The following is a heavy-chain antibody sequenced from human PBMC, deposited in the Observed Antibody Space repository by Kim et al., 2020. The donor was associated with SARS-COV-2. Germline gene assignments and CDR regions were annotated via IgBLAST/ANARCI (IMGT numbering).Heavy chain of an antibody. CDR3: SRRGLGPSFQY. Sequence: SETLSLTCAVSGGSISGGSYAWSWIRQSPGKGLEWIGYVFQNGDTTSNPSLKSRVSISVDTSKNQFFLTLTSVTAAATAVFYLSRRGLGPSFQYWAQG. V-gene: IGHV4-30-2*06. J-gene: IGHJ4*02. D-gene: IGHD3-10*01. CDR2: VFQNGDT. CDR1: GGSISGGSYA.